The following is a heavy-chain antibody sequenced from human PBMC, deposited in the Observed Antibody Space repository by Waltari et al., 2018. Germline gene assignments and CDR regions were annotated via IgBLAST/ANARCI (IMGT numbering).Heavy chain of an antibody. CDR2: IYHSGST. CDR1: GYSISSGYY. J-gene: IGHJ3*02. CDR3: ARGSSGYNDAFDI. V-gene: IGHV4-38-2*01. Sequence: QVQPQESGPGLVKPSETLSLTCAVSGYSISSGYYWGWIRQPPGKGLEWIGSIYHSGSTYYNPSLKSRVTISVDTSKNQFSLKLSSVTAADTAVYYCARGSSGYNDAFDIWGQGTMVTVSS. D-gene: IGHD3-22*01.